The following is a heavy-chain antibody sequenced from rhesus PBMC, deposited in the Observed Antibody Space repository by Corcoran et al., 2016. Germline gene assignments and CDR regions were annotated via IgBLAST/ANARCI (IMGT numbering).Heavy chain of an antibody. V-gene: IGHV3-54*02. Sequence: EVQLVESGGGLVQPGGSLRLSCAASGFTFSSYGMHWVRQAPGKGLEWVAVIEDDGSKKYYADSVNDRCTISRDNSKNMLYLQMNNLKLEDTAVYYCARADYEDDYGYYYSLDYWGQGVLVTVSS. CDR3: ARADYEDDYGYYYSLDY. J-gene: IGHJ4*01. CDR2: IEDDGSKK. D-gene: IGHD3S6*01. CDR1: GFTFSSYG.